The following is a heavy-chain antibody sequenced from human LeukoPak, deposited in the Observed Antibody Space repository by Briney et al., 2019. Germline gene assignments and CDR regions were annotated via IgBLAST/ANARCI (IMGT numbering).Heavy chain of an antibody. Sequence: SQTLSLTCTVSGGSISSGGYYWSWIRQHPGKGLEWIGYIYYSGSTYYNPSLKSRVTISVDTSKNQFSLKLSSVTAADTAVYYCARRVKTYCSSTSCYLYDWFDPWGQGTLVTVSS. J-gene: IGHJ5*02. D-gene: IGHD2-2*01. CDR1: GGSISSGGYY. CDR2: IYYSGST. CDR3: ARRVKTYCSSTSCYLYDWFDP. V-gene: IGHV4-31*03.